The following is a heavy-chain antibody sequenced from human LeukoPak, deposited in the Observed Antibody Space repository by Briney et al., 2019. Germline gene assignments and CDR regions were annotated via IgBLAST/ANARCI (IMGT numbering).Heavy chain of an antibody. D-gene: IGHD3-3*01. V-gene: IGHV4-34*01. CDR2: INHSGSA. CDR1: GGSLSGSY. Sequence: PSETLSLTCAVYGGSLSGSYWSWIRQPPGKGLEWIAEINHSGSANYNPSLKSRVTLSIDKSKNQFSLNLNSVTAADTAVYYCARARRDSGYYKVVYWGQGTLVTVSS. J-gene: IGHJ4*02. CDR3: ARARRDSGYYKVVY.